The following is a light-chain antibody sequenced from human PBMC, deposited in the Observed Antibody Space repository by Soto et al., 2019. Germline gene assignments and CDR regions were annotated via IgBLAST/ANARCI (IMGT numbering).Light chain of an antibody. CDR2: GAS. V-gene: IGKV1-39*01. J-gene: IGKJ4*01. Sequence: DIQMTQSPSSLSASVGDRVIITCRASQDIRTYLNWYQQKLGIAPKLIISGASSLRCGVPSRFSGRGGATDFPLTISMQQPEAFTTYYCKHDICPLTFGGGTKVDIK. CDR1: QDIRTY. CDR3: KHDICPLT.